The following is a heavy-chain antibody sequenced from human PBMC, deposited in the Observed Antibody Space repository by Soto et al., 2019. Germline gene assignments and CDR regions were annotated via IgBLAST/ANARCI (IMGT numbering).Heavy chain of an antibody. V-gene: IGHV3-23*01. CDR2: ISGSGGST. CDR3: ASRSSGWYFDY. D-gene: IGHD6-19*01. J-gene: IGHJ4*02. Sequence: EVQLLESGGGLVQPGGSLRLSCAASGFTFSSYAMNWVRQAPEKGLEWVSVISGSGGSTYYADSVKGRFTISRDNSKNTLYLQMNSLRVEDTAVYYCASRSSGWYFDYWGQGTLVTVSS. CDR1: GFTFSSYA.